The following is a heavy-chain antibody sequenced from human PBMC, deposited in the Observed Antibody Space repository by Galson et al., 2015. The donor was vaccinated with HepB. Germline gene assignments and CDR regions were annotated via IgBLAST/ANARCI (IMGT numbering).Heavy chain of an antibody. D-gene: IGHD1-14*01. CDR3: ARGVLPNY. CDR1: GGSFSGYY. Sequence: LSLTRAVYGGSFSGYYWGWIRQPPGKGLEWIGEINHSGSTNYNPSLKSRVTISVNTSKNQFSLKLSSVTAADTAVYYCARGVLPNYWGQGTLVTVSS. CDR2: INHSGST. V-gene: IGHV4-34*01. J-gene: IGHJ4*02.